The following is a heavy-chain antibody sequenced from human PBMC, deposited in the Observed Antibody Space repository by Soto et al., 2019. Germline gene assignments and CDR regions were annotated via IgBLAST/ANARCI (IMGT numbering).Heavy chain of an antibody. CDR3: ARDGEVASNLHWVDL. CDR2: IYYTGST. D-gene: IGHD5-12*01. CDR1: GGSISSGGYY. Sequence: SETLSLTCTVSGGSISSGGYYWSWIRQHPGKGLEWIGYIYYTGSTNYNPSLKSRVTISVDTSKNQFSLNLSSLTAADTAVYYCARDGEVASNLHWVDLWGQGTLVSVSS. V-gene: IGHV4-61*08. J-gene: IGHJ5*02.